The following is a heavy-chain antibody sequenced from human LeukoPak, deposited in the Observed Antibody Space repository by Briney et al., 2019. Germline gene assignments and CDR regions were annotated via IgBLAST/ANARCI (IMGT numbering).Heavy chain of an antibody. J-gene: IGHJ5*02. CDR3: ARAPRPIRQGHTAPPTWFDP. D-gene: IGHD2-2*02. CDR2: IYYSGST. CDR1: GGSISSGGYY. Sequence: PSETLSLTCTVSGGSISSGGYYWSWIRQHPGKGLEWIGYIYYSGSTYYNPSLKSRVTISVDTSKNQFSLKLSSVTAADTAVYYCARAPRPIRQGHTAPPTWFDPWGQGTLVTVSS. V-gene: IGHV4-31*03.